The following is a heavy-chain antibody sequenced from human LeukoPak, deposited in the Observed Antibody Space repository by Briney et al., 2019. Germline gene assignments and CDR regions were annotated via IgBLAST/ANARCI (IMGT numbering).Heavy chain of an antibody. CDR3: AREPLARKSSDIDY. CDR1: GYTFTSYG. V-gene: IGHV1-18*01. Sequence: ASMKVSCKASGYTFTSYGISWVRQAPGQGLEWMGWISAYNGNTNYAQKLQGRVTMTTDTSTSTAYMELRSLRSDDTAVYYCAREPLARKSSDIDYWGQGALVTVSS. J-gene: IGHJ4*02. CDR2: ISAYNGNT. D-gene: IGHD3-22*01.